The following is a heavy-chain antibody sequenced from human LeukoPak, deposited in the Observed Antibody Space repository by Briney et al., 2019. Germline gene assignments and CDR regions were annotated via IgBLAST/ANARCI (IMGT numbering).Heavy chain of an antibody. J-gene: IGHJ4*02. CDR2: FNPRDGST. V-gene: IGHV1-46*01. Sequence: GASVKVSCKASGYTPTSYYIHWVRQAPGHEFEWMGVFNPRDGSTSYSHKFAGRVTMTRDTSTGTAYMDLSSLRPEDTATYYCAKDRISVGSRPRFFDLWGQGSLVIVSS. CDR3: AKDRISVGSRPRFFDL. CDR1: GYTPTSYY. D-gene: IGHD1-26*01.